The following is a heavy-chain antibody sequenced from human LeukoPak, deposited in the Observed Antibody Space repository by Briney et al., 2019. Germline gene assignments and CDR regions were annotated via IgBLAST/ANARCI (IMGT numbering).Heavy chain of an antibody. J-gene: IGHJ4*02. CDR3: TRHVVDSGSYYDLDY. Sequence: PGGSLRLSCAASGFTFSGSAMHWVRQASGKGLEWVGRIRSKANSYATAYAASVKGRFTISRDDSKNTAYLQMNSLKTEDTAVYYCTRHVVDSGSYYDLDYRGQGTLVTVSS. D-gene: IGHD1-26*01. CDR2: IRSKANSYAT. V-gene: IGHV3-73*01. CDR1: GFTFSGSA.